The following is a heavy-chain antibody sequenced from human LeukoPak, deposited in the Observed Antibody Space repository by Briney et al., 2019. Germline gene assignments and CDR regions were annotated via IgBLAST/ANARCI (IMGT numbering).Heavy chain of an antibody. CDR1: GASFSGYY. CDR2: INHSGST. D-gene: IGHD6-6*01. J-gene: IGHJ4*02. Sequence: SETLSLTCAVYGASFSGYYWSWIRQPPGKGLEWIGEINHSGSTNYNPSLKSRVTISVDTSKNQFSLKLSSVTAADTAVYYCARDPRIAARPGPPIWGQGTLVTVSS. V-gene: IGHV4-34*01. CDR3: ARDPRIAARPGPPI.